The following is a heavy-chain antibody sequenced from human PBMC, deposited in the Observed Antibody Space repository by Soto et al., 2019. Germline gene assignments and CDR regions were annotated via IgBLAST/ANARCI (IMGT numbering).Heavy chain of an antibody. CDR1: GFTFSDYY. V-gene: IGHV3-11*01. CDR3: ARSGLPLIEILDY. Sequence: PGGSLRLSCAASGFTFSDYYMNWIRQAPGQGLEWLSFINPRGETRYIADSIRGRFTFSRDNARRSLYVQMNSLRAEDTAVYYCARSGLPLIEILDYWGHGTLVTVPQ. CDR2: INPRGETR. D-gene: IGHD1-1*01. J-gene: IGHJ4*01.